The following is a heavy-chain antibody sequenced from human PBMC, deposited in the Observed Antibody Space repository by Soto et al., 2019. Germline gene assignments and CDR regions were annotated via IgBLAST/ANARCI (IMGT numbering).Heavy chain of an antibody. CDR1: GGSFSGYY. V-gene: IGHV4-34*01. J-gene: IGHJ4*02. D-gene: IGHD1-26*01. CDR3: ASQWELQHFDY. Sequence: QVQLQQWGAGLLKPSETLSLTCAVYGGSFSGYYWSWIRQPPGKGLEWIGEINHSGSTNYNPSLKSRVTISVDTSKNQFSLKLSSVTAADTAVYYCASQWELQHFDYWGQGTLVTVSS. CDR2: INHSGST.